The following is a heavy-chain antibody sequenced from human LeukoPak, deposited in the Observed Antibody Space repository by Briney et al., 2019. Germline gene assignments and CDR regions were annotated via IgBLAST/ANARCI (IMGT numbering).Heavy chain of an antibody. V-gene: IGHV1-2*04. CDR1: GYTFTDYY. Sequence: ASVKVSCKASGYTFTDYYMHWVRQAPGQELEWMGWINPNSDGTYSAQKFQGWVTMTRDTSISTAYMELSRLTSDDTAVYYCARANALHCSSTSCLFDYWGQGTLVTVSS. CDR2: INPNSDGT. D-gene: IGHD2-2*01. CDR3: ARANALHCSSTSCLFDY. J-gene: IGHJ4*02.